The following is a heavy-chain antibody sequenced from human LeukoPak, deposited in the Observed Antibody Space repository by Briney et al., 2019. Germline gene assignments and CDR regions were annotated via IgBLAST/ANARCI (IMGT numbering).Heavy chain of an antibody. J-gene: IGHJ4*02. CDR1: GGSISSYY. V-gene: IGHV4-59*01. CDR2: IYYSGST. Sequence: SETLSLTCTVSGGSISSYYWSRIRQPPGKGLEWIGYIYYSGSTNYNPSLKSRVTISVDTSKNQFSLKLSSVTAADTAVYYCARVHFSSGWIYYFDYWGQGTLVTVSS. CDR3: ARVHFSSGWIYYFDY. D-gene: IGHD6-19*01.